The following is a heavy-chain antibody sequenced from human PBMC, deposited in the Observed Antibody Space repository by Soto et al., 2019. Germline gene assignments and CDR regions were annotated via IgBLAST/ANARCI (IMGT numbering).Heavy chain of an antibody. CDR1: GFTFSSYA. CDR2: ISGSGGST. V-gene: IGHV3-23*01. D-gene: IGHD1-26*01. CDR3: ANDSEVESYADY. J-gene: IGHJ4*02. Sequence: EVQLLESGGGLVQPGGSLRLSCAASGFTFSSYAMSWVRQAPGKGLEWVSAISGSGGSTYYADSVKGRFTISRDNSKNTLYLQMNSLRAEDTAVYYCANDSEVESYADYWGQGTLVTVSS.